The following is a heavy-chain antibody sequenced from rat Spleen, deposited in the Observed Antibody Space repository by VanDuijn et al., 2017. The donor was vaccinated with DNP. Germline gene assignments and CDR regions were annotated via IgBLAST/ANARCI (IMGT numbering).Heavy chain of an antibody. CDR2: VNYDGGIT. J-gene: IGHJ2*01. Sequence: EVQLVESGGGLVKPGRSLKLSCAASGFTFSDFNMAWVRQAPKKGLEWVATVNYDGGITYYRDSVKGRFTIYRDNAESALYLRMDSLRSEDTATYYCTRHDYSNYYFDYWGRGVMVTVSS. D-gene: IGHD1-8*01. CDR3: TRHDYSNYYFDY. V-gene: IGHV5-7*01. CDR1: GFTFSDFN.